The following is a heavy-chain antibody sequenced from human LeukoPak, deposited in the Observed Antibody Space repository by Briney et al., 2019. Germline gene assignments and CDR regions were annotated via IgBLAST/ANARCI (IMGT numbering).Heavy chain of an antibody. CDR1: GFTFTTYW. J-gene: IGHJ4*02. V-gene: IGHV3-7*01. CDR2: INHDGSEK. Sequence: GGSLRLSCEASGFTFTTYWMSWVRQAPGKGLEWVGNINHDGSEKYYVDSLKGRFTLSRDNAKNSLYLQLHSLRVEDTAVYFCARIQYYGFDYWGQGILVTVSS. CDR3: ARIQYYGFDY. D-gene: IGHD3-3*01.